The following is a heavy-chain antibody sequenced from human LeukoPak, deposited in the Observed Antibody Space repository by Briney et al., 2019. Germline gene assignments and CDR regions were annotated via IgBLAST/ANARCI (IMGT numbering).Heavy chain of an antibody. CDR3: ARGAAPGYYYGMDV. J-gene: IGHJ6*02. CDR2: IYYSGST. Sequence: SETLSLTCTVSGGXISSYYWSWIRQPPGKGLEWIGSIYYSGSTNYNPSLKSRVTISVDTSKNQFSLKLSSVTAADTAVYYCARGAAPGYYYGMDVWGQGTTVTVSS. V-gene: IGHV4-59*01. D-gene: IGHD6-6*01. CDR1: GGXISSYY.